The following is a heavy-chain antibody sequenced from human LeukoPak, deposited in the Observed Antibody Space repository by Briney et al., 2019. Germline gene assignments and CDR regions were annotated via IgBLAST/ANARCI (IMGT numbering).Heavy chain of an antibody. CDR1: GFTFSNFW. D-gene: IGHD6-13*01. Sequence: TGGSLRLSCAASGFTFSNFWMHWVRQAPGKGLVCVSRINGDGSSTTYADSVKGRFTISRDNAKNTLYLQMNSLRAEDTAVYYCARDRSSHFDYWGQGPWSPSPQ. V-gene: IGHV3-74*01. CDR2: INGDGSST. CDR3: ARDRSSHFDY. J-gene: IGHJ4*02.